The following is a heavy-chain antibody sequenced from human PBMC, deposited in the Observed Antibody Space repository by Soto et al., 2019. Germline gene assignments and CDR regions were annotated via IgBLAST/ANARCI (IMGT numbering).Heavy chain of an antibody. D-gene: IGHD1-26*01. V-gene: IGHV4-34*01. CDR3: AREAEGATDY. CDR2: INHSGST. J-gene: IGHJ4*02. CDR1: GGSFSGYY. Sequence: PSETLSLTCAVYGGSFSGYYWSWIRQPPGKGLEWIGRINHSGSTNYNPSLKSRVTISVDTSKNQFSLKLSSVTAADTAVYYCAREAEGATDYWGQGTLVTVSS.